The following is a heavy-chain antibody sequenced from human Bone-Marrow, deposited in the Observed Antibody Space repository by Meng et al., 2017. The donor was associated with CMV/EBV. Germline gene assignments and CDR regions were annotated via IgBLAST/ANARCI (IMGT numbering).Heavy chain of an antibody. V-gene: IGHV1-2*02. CDR1: GYTFTGYY. J-gene: IGHJ6*01. CDR2: INPNSGGT. Sequence: ASVKVSCKASGYTFTGYYMHWVRQAPGQGLEWMGWINPNSGGTNYAQKLQGRVTMTTDTSTSTAYMELRSLRSYDTAVYYCARDLSGLTVTHPANYYYYGMDVWGQGTTVTVSS. CDR3: ARDLSGLTVTHPANYYYYGMDV. D-gene: IGHD4-11*01.